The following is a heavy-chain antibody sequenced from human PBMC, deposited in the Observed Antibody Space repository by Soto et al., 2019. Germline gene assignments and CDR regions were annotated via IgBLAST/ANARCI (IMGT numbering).Heavy chain of an antibody. Sequence: QVQLQESGPGLVKPSGTLSLTCAVSGGSISSSNWWSWVRQPPGKGLEWIGEIYHSGSTNYNPSLKSRVTXSXDXXKTPFSLKLSSVTAADTAVYYCARVSGSYYYGMDVWGQGTTVTVSS. CDR2: IYHSGST. CDR3: ARVSGSYYYGMDV. CDR1: GGSISSSNW. D-gene: IGHD1-26*01. V-gene: IGHV4-4*02. J-gene: IGHJ6*02.